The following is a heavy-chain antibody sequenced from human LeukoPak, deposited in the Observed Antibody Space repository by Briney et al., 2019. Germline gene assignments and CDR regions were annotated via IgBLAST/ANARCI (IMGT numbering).Heavy chain of an antibody. CDR1: GGSFSGDY. V-gene: IGHV4-34*01. Sequence: SETLSLTCVVYGGSFSGDYRSWIRQPPGRGLEWIGEINHSGRTNYNPSLKSRVTISVDTSKNQFSLKLNSVTPEDTAVYYCARVVVVPAAMVGDYYYYGMDVWGQGTTVTVSS. J-gene: IGHJ6*02. D-gene: IGHD2-2*01. CDR2: INHSGRT. CDR3: ARVVVVPAAMVGDYYYYGMDV.